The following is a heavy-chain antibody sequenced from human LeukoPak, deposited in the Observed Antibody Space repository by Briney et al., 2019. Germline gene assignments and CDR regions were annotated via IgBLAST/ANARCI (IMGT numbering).Heavy chain of an antibody. CDR3: ARAGLTTLTHYYYYYMDV. CDR2: MNPNSGNT. CDR1: GYTFTSYD. D-gene: IGHD1-1*01. Sequence: ASVKVSCKASGYTFTSYDINWVRQATGQGLEWMGWMNPNSGNTGYAQKFQGRITMTRNTSISTAYMELSSLRSEDTAVYYCARAGLTTLTHYYYYYMDVWGKGTTVTVSS. J-gene: IGHJ6*03. V-gene: IGHV1-8*01.